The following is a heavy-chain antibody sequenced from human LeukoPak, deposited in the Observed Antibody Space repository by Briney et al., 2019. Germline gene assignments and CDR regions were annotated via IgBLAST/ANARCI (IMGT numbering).Heavy chain of an antibody. CDR3: ARVRGPEAFPLVTFGGVIESFMFDP. Sequence: SETLSLTCTVSGGSISSHYWSWIRQPPGKGLEWIGYIYYSGSTNYNPSLKSRVTISVDTSKNQFSLKLSSVTAADTAVYYCARVRGPEAFPLVTFGGVIESFMFDPWGQGTLVTVSS. CDR1: GGSISSHY. V-gene: IGHV4-59*11. D-gene: IGHD3-16*02. J-gene: IGHJ5*02. CDR2: IYYSGST.